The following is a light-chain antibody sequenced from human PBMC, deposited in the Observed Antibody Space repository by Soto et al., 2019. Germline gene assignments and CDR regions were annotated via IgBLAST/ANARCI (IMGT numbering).Light chain of an antibody. V-gene: IGKV3-11*01. Sequence: EIVMTQSPATLSVSPGERATLSCRASQSVSSNLAWYQQKPGQAPRLLIYGASTRATDIPPRFSGSGSGTDFTLTISSLEPEDFAVYYCQQRSSWITFGQGTRREIK. CDR3: QQRSSWIT. CDR1: QSVSSN. J-gene: IGKJ5*01. CDR2: GAS.